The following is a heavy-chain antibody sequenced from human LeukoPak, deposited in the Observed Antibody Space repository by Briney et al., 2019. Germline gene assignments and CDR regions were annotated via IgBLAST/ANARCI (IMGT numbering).Heavy chain of an antibody. J-gene: IGHJ5*02. V-gene: IGHV3-7*04. Sequence: GGSLRLSCVASGFTSKTYWLNWGRQAPGKGLEWVANIKQDGSEKYYVDSVKGRFTISTDIAKSSLYLQMNSLRAEDTAVYYCAGGGSWGQGTLVTVSS. CDR3: AGGGS. CDR2: IKQDGSEK. CDR1: GFTSKTYW.